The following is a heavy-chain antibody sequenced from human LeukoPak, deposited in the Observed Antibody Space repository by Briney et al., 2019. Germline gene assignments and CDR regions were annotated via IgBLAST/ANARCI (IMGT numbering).Heavy chain of an antibody. Sequence: ASVKVSCKASGYTFTGYYMHWVRQAPGQGLEWMGWINPNSGGTNYAQKFQGRVTMTRDTSISTAYMELSRLRSGDTAVYYCARDVKKGNDAFDIWGQGTMVTVSS. CDR2: INPNSGGT. J-gene: IGHJ3*02. CDR1: GYTFTGYY. V-gene: IGHV1-2*02. CDR3: ARDVKKGNDAFDI.